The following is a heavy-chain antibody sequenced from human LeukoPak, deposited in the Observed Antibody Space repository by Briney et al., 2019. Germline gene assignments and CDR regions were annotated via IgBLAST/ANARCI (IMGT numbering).Heavy chain of an antibody. CDR2: ISYDGSNK. CDR3: VKDRSPGIAVAGTGYYFDY. V-gene: IGHV3-30*18. CDR1: GFTFSSYN. Sequence: GGSLRLSCAASGFTFSSYNMNWVRQAPGKGLEWVAVISYDGSNKYQTDSVKGRFTISRDSSKNTLYLQMDSLGAEDTAVYYCVKDRSPGIAVAGTGYYFDYWGQGTLVTVSS. J-gene: IGHJ4*02. D-gene: IGHD6-19*01.